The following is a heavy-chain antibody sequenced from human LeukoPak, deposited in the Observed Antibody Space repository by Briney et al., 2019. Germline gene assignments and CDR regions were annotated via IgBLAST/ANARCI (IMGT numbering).Heavy chain of an antibody. CDR1: GGTFSSYS. V-gene: IGHV1-69*06. J-gene: IGHJ5*02. D-gene: IGHD3-22*01. CDR2: IIPIFGTA. CDR3: ARDPNDSSGYNWFDP. Sequence: SVKVSCKASGGTFSSYSIGWVRQAPGQGLEWMGGIIPIFGTANYAQKFQGRVTITADKSTSTAYMELSSLRSEDTAVYYCARDPNDSSGYNWFDPWGQGTLVTVSS.